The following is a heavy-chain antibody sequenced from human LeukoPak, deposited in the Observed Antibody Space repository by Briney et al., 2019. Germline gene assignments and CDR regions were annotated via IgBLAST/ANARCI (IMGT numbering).Heavy chain of an antibody. V-gene: IGHV3-43*02. CDR3: AKDSGWQLLRAEYFQH. D-gene: IGHD2-15*01. CDR2: ISADGRST. Sequence: GGSLRLSCAASGFAFDNYAIHWVRQVPGKSLEWVSLISADGRSTYYADSVKGRFTISRDNSKSSLYLQMRSLTTEDTAVYYCAKDSGWQLLRAEYFQHWGPGTLVTVSS. J-gene: IGHJ1*01. CDR1: GFAFDNYA.